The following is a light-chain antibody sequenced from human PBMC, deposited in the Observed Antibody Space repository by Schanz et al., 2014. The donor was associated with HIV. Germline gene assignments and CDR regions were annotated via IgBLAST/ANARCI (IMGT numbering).Light chain of an antibody. CDR1: SSDVGDYNY. CDR3: CSFAGTIWV. J-gene: IGLJ3*02. CDR2: DVS. Sequence: QSALTQPPSASGSPGQSVTISCTGTSSDVGDYNYVSWYQQHPGKAPKLMIYDVSVRPSGVSHRFSGSKSDNTASLTISGLQAEDEADYYCCSFAGTIWVFGGGTKLTVL. V-gene: IGLV2-8*01.